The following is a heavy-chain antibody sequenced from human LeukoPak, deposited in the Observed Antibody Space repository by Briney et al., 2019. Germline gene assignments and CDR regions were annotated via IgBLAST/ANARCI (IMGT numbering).Heavy chain of an antibody. Sequence: PGGSLRLSCAASGFTFSDYYMSWIRQAPGKGLEWVSYISSSGSTIYYADSVKGRFTISRDNAKNSLYLQMNSLRAEDTAVYYCAREAVTTWSYFDYWGQGTLVTVSS. D-gene: IGHD4-17*01. V-gene: IGHV3-11*01. J-gene: IGHJ4*02. CDR2: ISSSGSTI. CDR3: AREAVTTWSYFDY. CDR1: GFTFSDYY.